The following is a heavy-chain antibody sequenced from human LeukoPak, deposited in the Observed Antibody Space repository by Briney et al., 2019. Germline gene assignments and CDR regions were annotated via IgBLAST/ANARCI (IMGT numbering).Heavy chain of an antibody. J-gene: IGHJ4*02. D-gene: IGHD6-19*01. V-gene: IGHV3-11*01. CDR3: ARAGSSGWSFDY. CDR2: ISRSGSTI. CDR1: VFSFSEYY. Sequence: PGGTLRLSCAASVFSFSEYYMGGGRETPGKGLEWVSYISRSGSTIYSADSVQGRFTIYRDNAKNSLYLQMNSLRAEDTAVYYCARAGSSGWSFDYWGQGTLVTVSS.